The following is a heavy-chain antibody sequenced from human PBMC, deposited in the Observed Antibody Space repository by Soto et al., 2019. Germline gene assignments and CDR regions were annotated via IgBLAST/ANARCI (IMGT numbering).Heavy chain of an antibody. Sequence: GASVKVSCKASGYTFTGYYMHGVRQAPGQGLEWMGWINPNSGGTNYAQKFQGWVTMTRDTSISTAYMELSRLRSDDTAVYYCARAAARRVYYYGMDVWGQGTTVTVSS. J-gene: IGHJ6*02. CDR1: GYTFTGYY. CDR2: INPNSGGT. D-gene: IGHD6-6*01. V-gene: IGHV1-2*04. CDR3: ARAAARRVYYYGMDV.